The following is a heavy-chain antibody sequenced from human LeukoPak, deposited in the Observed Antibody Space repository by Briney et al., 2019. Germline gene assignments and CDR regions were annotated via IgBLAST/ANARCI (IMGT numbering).Heavy chain of an antibody. V-gene: IGHV3-7*01. D-gene: IGHD6-19*01. CDR3: ARASSGQDY. Sequence: GGSLRLSCSASGFTFSTYWMSWVRQAPGKGLEWVANMKRDGSEIYYVDSVRGRFTISRDNARNSLYLQMNSPRAEDTAVYYCARASSGQDYWGQGTLVTVSS. CDR1: GFTFSTYW. CDR2: MKRDGSEI. J-gene: IGHJ4*02.